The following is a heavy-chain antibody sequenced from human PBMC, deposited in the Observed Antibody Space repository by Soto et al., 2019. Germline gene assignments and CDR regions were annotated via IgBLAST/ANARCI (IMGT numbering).Heavy chain of an antibody. Sequence: PGGSLRLSCAASGFTFSSYGMHWVRQAPGKGLEWVAVIWYDGSNKCYADSVKGRFTISRDNSKNTLYLQMNSLRAEDTAVYYCARSNSGSYLFDYWGQGTLVTVSS. CDR2: IWYDGSNK. CDR3: ARSNSGSYLFDY. J-gene: IGHJ4*02. D-gene: IGHD1-26*01. V-gene: IGHV3-33*01. CDR1: GFTFSSYG.